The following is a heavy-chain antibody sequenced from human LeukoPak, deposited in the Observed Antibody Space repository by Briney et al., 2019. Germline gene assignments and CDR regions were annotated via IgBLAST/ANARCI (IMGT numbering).Heavy chain of an antibody. CDR3: ARVSSSSWWALDY. D-gene: IGHD6-13*01. Sequence: GGSLRLSCAASGFTFSSYWMHWVRQAPGKGLVWVSRINTDGSSTSYADSVKGRFTISRDNAKNTLYLQMNSLRAEDTAVYYCARVSSSSWWALDYWGQGTLVTVSS. CDR2: INTDGSST. J-gene: IGHJ4*02. V-gene: IGHV3-74*01. CDR1: GFTFSSYW.